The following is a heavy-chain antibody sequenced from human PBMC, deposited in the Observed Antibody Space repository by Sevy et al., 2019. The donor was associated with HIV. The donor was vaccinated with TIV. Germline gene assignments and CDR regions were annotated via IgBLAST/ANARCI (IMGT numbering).Heavy chain of an antibody. D-gene: IGHD6-6*01. CDR3: ARGIAARLDAFDI. J-gene: IGHJ3*02. CDR2: IIPIFGTA. CDR1: GGTFSSYA. V-gene: IGHV1-69*13. Sequence: ASVKVSCKASGGTFSSYAISWVRQAPGQGLEWMGGIIPIFGTANYAQKFQGRVTITADESTSTAYMELSSLRSEGTAVYYCARGIAARLDAFDIWGQGTMVTVSS.